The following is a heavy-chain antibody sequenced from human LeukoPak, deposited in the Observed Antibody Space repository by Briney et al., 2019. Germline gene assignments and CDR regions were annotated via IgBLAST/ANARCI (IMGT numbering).Heavy chain of an antibody. Sequence: GGSLRLSCVTSGFAFGIHGMHWVRQAPGKGLEWVAVIWFDGSKKYYADSVRGRFTISRDNSKSTIYLQMNSLRVEDTALYYCAKDHSSGPSDYWGQGTLVTVSS. V-gene: IGHV3-33*06. CDR3: AKDHSSGPSDY. CDR1: GFAFGIHG. J-gene: IGHJ4*02. D-gene: IGHD3-22*01. CDR2: IWFDGSKK.